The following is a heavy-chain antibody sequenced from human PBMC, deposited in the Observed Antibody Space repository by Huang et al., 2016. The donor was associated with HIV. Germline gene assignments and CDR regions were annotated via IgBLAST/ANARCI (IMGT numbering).Heavy chain of an antibody. J-gene: IGHJ3*01. Sequence: QVQLVESGGGVVQPGRSLRLSCSASGFSFANYAMHWVRQAPGKRVDWVTCISNEGRSRYYADSVKGRFTISRDNFKNALYLQMNRLRGDDTAVYYCTREYTVAGAFDLWGQGTMVTVSS. CDR3: TREYTVAGAFDL. CDR2: ISNEGRSR. CDR1: GFSFANYA. D-gene: IGHD5-12*01. V-gene: IGHV3-30-3*01.